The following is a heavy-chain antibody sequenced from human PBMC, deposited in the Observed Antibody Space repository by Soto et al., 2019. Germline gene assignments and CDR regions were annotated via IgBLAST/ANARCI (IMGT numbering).Heavy chain of an antibody. CDR1: GGSIPSSY. CDR3: ARGEDAFFYYGLDV. Sequence: TCTVSGGSIPSSYWSWIRRPPGKGLEWIAYIYDTGISGYTPSTSYNPSLKSRVTMSVDTSKSQFSLKLTSVTAADTAVYYCARGEDAFFYYGLDVWGQGITVTVSS. V-gene: IGHV4-59*01. CDR2: IYDTGISGYTPST. J-gene: IGHJ6*02.